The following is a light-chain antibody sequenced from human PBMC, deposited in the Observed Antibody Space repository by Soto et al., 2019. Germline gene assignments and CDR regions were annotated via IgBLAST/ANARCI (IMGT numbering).Light chain of an antibody. CDR3: QSYDSSLSGSV. J-gene: IGLJ1*01. Sequence: QSVLTQPPSVSGAPGLRVTISCTGSSPNIGAGYDVHWYQQLPGTAPKLLIYGNSNRPSGVPDRFSGSRSGTSASLAITGLQAEDEADYYCQSYDSSLSGSVFXTGTKVTVL. V-gene: IGLV1-40*01. CDR2: GNS. CDR1: SPNIGAGYD.